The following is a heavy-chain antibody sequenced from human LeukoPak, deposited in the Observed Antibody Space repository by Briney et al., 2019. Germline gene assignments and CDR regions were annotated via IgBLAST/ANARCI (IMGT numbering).Heavy chain of an antibody. J-gene: IGHJ4*02. Sequence: TEALTCAFCGGFFLVYYWRGTPHPPAKALVGMGEINHSGSTNYNPSLKSRVTISVDTSKNQFSLKLSSVTAADTAVYYCARGWNGSGSYYTSPLDYWGQGTLVTVSS. D-gene: IGHD3-10*01. V-gene: IGHV4-34*01. CDR3: ARGWNGSGSYYTSPLDY. CDR2: INHSGST. CDR1: GGFFLVYY.